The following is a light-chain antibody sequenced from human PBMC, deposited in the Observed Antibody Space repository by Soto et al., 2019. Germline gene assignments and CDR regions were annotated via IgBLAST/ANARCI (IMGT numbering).Light chain of an antibody. V-gene: IGKV3-11*01. CDR3: QQRSNWPLT. J-gene: IGKJ3*01. CDR1: QTVGTS. Sequence: EIVLAQSPATLSLSPGERATLSCRASQTVGTSLAWFQQKPGQAPRLLIYDTSHRATGIPARFSGSGSGTDFTLTISSLEPEDFAVYYCQQRSNWPLTFGPGTKVDI. CDR2: DTS.